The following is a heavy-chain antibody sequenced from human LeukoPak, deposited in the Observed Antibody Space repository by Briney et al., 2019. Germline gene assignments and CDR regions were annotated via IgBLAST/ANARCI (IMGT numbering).Heavy chain of an antibody. Sequence: GGSLRLSCAASGFTFSSYGMHWVRQAPGKGLEWVAVISYDGSNKYYADSVKGRFTISRDNSKNTLYLQMNSLRAEDTAVYYCAKLPGIAVAGTLFDYWGQGTLVTVSS. CDR1: GFTFSSYG. D-gene: IGHD6-19*01. CDR3: AKLPGIAVAGTLFDY. CDR2: ISYDGSNK. V-gene: IGHV3-30*18. J-gene: IGHJ4*02.